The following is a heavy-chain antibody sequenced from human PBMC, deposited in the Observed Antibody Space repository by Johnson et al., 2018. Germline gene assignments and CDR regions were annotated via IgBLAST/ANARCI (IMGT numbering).Heavy chain of an antibody. CDR1: GFTFSSNS. J-gene: IGHJ2*01. CDR3: AGVGPDYGYFDL. Sequence: VQLVQSGGGLVKPGGSLRLSCAASGFTFSSNSMNWVRQAPGKGLEWVSFISSSSSYIYYADSVKVRLTISRDNAKNSRYRQMNSRGAEETAGYYCAGVGPDYGYFDLWGRGTLVTVSS. CDR2: ISSSSSYI. D-gene: IGHD3-10*01. V-gene: IGHV3-21*01.